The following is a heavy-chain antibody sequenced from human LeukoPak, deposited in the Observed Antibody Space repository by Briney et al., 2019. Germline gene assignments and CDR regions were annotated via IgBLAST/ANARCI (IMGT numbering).Heavy chain of an antibody. CDR1: GGSFSGYY. J-gene: IGHJ4*02. Sequence: SETLSLTCAVYGGSFSGYYWSWIRQPPGKGLEWIGEINHSGSTNYNPSLKSRVTISVDTSKNQFSLKLSFVTAADTAVYYCASLGITDYWGQGTLVTVSS. D-gene: IGHD1-26*01. V-gene: IGHV4-34*01. CDR2: INHSGST. CDR3: ASLGITDY.